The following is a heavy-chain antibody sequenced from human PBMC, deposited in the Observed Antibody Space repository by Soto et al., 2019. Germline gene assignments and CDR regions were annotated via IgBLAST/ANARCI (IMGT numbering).Heavy chain of an antibody. CDR3: TADLEWLLFDY. D-gene: IGHD3-3*01. CDR2: IIPIFGTA. Sequence: SVKVSCKASGGTFSSYAISWVRQAPGQGLEWMGGIIPIFGTANYAQKFQGRVTITADESTSTAYMELSSLRSEDTAVYYCTADLEWLLFDYWGQGTLVTVSS. V-gene: IGHV1-69*13. CDR1: GGTFSSYA. J-gene: IGHJ4*02.